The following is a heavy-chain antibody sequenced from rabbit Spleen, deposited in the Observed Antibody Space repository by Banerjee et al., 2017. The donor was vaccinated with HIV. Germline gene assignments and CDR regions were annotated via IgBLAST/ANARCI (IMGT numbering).Heavy chain of an antibody. D-gene: IGHD1-1*01. CDR2: IYNGDGST. J-gene: IGHJ4*01. Sequence: QEQLEESGGDLVKPEGSLTLTCTASGFTLSSSYWICWVRQALGKGLEWIACIYNGDGSTYYASWAKGRFTISKTSSTTVTLQMTSLTAADTATYFCARAYASAIGVYIQYFNLWGQGTLVTVS. V-gene: IGHV1S45*01. CDR1: GFTLSSSYW. CDR3: ARAYASAIGVYIQYFNL.